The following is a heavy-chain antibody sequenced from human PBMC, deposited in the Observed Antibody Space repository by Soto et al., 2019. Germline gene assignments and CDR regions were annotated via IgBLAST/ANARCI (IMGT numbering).Heavy chain of an antibody. CDR1: GFTFSSYA. D-gene: IGHD6-19*01. Sequence: GGSLRLSCAASGFTFSSYAMSWVRQAPGKGLEWVSVIGGSGGSTYYADSVKGRFPISRDNSKNTLYLQMNSLRAEDTAVYYCAKDRGAVAGTQLGYWGQGTLVTVSS. CDR3: AKDRGAVAGTQLGY. CDR2: IGGSGGST. V-gene: IGHV3-23*01. J-gene: IGHJ4*02.